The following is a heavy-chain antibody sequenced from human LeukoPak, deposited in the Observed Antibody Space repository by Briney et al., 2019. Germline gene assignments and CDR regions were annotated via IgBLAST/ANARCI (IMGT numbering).Heavy chain of an antibody. CDR3: ARVSLGATPPVY. CDR1: GFTFSDYY. Sequence: GGSLRLSCAASGFTFSDYYMSWVRQAPGKGLEWVSYISSSGSTIYYADSVKGRFTISRDNAKNSLYLQMNTLRAEDTAVYYCARVSLGATPPVYWGQGTLVTVSS. V-gene: IGHV3-11*01. CDR2: ISSSGSTI. J-gene: IGHJ4*02. D-gene: IGHD1-26*01.